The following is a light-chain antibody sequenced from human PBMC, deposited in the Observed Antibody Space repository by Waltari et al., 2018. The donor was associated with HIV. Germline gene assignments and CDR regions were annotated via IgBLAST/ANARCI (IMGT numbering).Light chain of an antibody. Sequence: FMLTQPHSVSESPGKTVIISCTRDSGNIANNYVQWFQRRPGSAPTTLLYEDRRRPSGVPDRFSGSIDMSSNSASLTISGVMTEDEADYYCQSFDTTNHWVFGGGTKLTVL. CDR3: QSFDTTNHWV. CDR1: SGNIANNY. CDR2: EDR. V-gene: IGLV6-57*03. J-gene: IGLJ3*02.